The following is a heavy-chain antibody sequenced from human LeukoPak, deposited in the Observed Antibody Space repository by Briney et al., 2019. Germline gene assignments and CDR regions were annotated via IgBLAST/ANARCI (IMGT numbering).Heavy chain of an antibody. Sequence: PSETLSLTCTVSGGSISSYYWNWIRQPPGKGLEWIGYMYYSGSTNYNPSLKSRVTISVDTSKNQFSLKLRSVTAADTAVYYCARSRIAAAVTPYYFDYWGQGTLVTVSS. V-gene: IGHV4-59*01. CDR3: ARSRIAAAVTPYYFDY. CDR2: MYYSGST. CDR1: GGSISSYY. D-gene: IGHD6-13*01. J-gene: IGHJ4*02.